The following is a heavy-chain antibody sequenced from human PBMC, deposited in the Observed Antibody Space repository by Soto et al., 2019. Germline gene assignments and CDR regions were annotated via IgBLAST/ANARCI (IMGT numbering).Heavy chain of an antibody. V-gene: IGHV1-69*13. CDR1: GGTFSSYA. CDR3: ARELTGDLRAFDI. Sequence: ASVKVSCKASGGTFSSYAISWVRQAPGQGLEWMGGIIPIFGTANYAQKFQGRVTITADESTSTAYMELSSLRSEDTAVYYCARELTGDLRAFDIWGQGTMVTVSS. D-gene: IGHD7-27*01. J-gene: IGHJ3*02. CDR2: IIPIFGTA.